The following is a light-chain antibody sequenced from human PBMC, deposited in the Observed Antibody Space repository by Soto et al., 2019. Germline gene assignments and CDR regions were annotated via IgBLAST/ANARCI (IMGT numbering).Light chain of an antibody. CDR1: QSISSY. CDR2: AAS. CDR3: QQSYSTPCT. V-gene: IGKV1-39*01. Sequence: DIQMTQSPSSLSASVGDRVTITCRASQSISSYLNWYQQKPGKAPKLLIYAASSLQSGVPSRFSGSGSGTDFTRNISSLQPEDFATYYCQQSYSTPCTFGPGTTGD. J-gene: IGKJ3*01.